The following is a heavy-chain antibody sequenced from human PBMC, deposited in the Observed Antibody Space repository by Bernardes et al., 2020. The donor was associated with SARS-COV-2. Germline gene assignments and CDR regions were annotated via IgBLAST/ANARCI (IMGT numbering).Heavy chain of an antibody. V-gene: IGHV1-2*02. Sequence: ASEKVSCKASGYAFTGYYIHWVRQAPGQGLEWMGWINPNSGGTTYAQKFQGRVTMTRDTSINTAYMELSRLRSDDTAMFYCALPPTNYDRYAMDVWGQGTTVTVSS. CDR1: GYAFTGYY. CDR3: ALPPTNYDRYAMDV. D-gene: IGHD3-22*01. CDR2: INPNSGGT. J-gene: IGHJ6*02.